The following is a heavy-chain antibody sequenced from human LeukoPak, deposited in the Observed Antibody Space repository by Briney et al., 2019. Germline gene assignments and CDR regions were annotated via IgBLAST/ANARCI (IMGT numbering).Heavy chain of an antibody. CDR2: ISGRSATT. CDR1: GFSFGSYG. Sequence: SGGSLRLSCAASGFSFGSYGLSWVRQAPGKGLQWVAYISGRSATTHYADSVEGRFTISRDNAKNSLYLQMSSLRAEDTAVYYCARDLDSGSYFSAYWGQGTPVIVSS. J-gene: IGHJ4*02. V-gene: IGHV3-48*04. CDR3: ARDLDSGSYFSAY. D-gene: IGHD3-22*01.